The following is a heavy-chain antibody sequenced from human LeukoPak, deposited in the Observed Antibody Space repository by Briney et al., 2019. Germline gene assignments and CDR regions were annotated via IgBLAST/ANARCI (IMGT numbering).Heavy chain of an antibody. CDR3: ARAGLPFYYYMDV. J-gene: IGHJ6*03. CDR1: GYTFTTYG. Sequence: GASVKVSCKASGYTFTTYGMNWVRQAPGQGLEWMGWISPYSGNTNYAQKLQGRVTMTTDTSTSTAYMELRSLRSDDTAVYYCARAGLPFYYYMDVWGKGTTVTISS. V-gene: IGHV1-18*01. CDR2: ISPYSGNT. D-gene: IGHD5-12*01.